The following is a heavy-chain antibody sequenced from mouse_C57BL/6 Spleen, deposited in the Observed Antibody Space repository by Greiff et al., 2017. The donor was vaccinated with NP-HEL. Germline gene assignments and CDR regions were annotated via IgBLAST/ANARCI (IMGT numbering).Heavy chain of an antibody. V-gene: IGHV5-4*01. CDR2: ISDGGSYT. J-gene: IGHJ3*01. CDR3: ARENYDYDEGSY. CDR1: GFTFSSYA. Sequence: EVKLVESGGGLVKPGGSLKLSCAASGFTFSSYAMSWVRQTPEKRLEWVATISDGGSYTYYPDNVKGRFTISRDNAKNNLYLQMSHLKSEDTAMYYCARENYDYDEGSYWGQGTLVTVSA. D-gene: IGHD2-4*01.